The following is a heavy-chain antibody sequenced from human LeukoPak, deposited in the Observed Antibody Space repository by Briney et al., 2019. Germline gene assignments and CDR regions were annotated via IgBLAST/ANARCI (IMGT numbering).Heavy chain of an antibody. CDR2: IKFDESER. D-gene: IGHD1/OR15-1a*01. V-gene: IGHV3-7*04. Sequence: GGSLRLSCAASGFTFSSFWMVWVRQAPGKGLEWVASIKFDESERHHVDSVKGRFTISRDNAKNSLYLQMNSLRAEDTAVYFCTRVTTNGYFEYWGQGTLVTVSS. J-gene: IGHJ4*02. CDR3: TRVTTNGYFEY. CDR1: GFTFSSFW.